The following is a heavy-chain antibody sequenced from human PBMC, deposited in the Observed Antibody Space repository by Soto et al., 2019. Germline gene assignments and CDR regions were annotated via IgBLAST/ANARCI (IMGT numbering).Heavy chain of an antibody. CDR2: ISTYTGNT. J-gene: IGHJ1*01. D-gene: IGHD3-9*01. Sequence: QVQLVQSGAEVKKPGASVKVSCKASGYTFDTYGISWVRLSPGQALEWMGWISTYTGNTDYAQSLQGRGTMTTDTSSRTAYMELRSLRSDDTAVYYCARDMTIGSAETVGGYWGQGTEVTVSS. CDR3: ARDMTIGSAETVGGY. V-gene: IGHV1-18*01. CDR1: GYTFDTYG.